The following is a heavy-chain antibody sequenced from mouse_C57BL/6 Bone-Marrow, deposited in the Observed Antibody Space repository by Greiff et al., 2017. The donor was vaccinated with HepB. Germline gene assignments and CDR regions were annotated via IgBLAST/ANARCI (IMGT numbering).Heavy chain of an antibody. J-gene: IGHJ4*01. CDR3: ARDPPGAMDY. CDR1: GFTFSDYY. CDR2: INYDGSST. Sequence: VQLKESEGGLVQPGSSMKLSCTASGFTFSDYYMAWVRQVPEKGLEWVANINYDGSSTYYLDSLKSRFIISRDNAKNILYLQMSSLKSEDTATYYCARDPPGAMDYWGQGTSVTVSS. V-gene: IGHV5-16*01.